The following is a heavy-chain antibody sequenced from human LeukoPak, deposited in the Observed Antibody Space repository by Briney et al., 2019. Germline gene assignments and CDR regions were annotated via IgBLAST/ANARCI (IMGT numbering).Heavy chain of an antibody. CDR2: IYTSGSP. V-gene: IGHV4-4*07. CDR3: AREELGYCSSTSCPHFDY. J-gene: IGHJ4*02. CDR1: GGSISSYY. Sequence: SETLSLTCTVSGGSISSYYWSWIRQPAGKGLEWIGRIYTSGSPNYNPSPKSRVTISVDKSKNQFSLKLSSVTAADTAVYYCAREELGYCSSTSCPHFDYWGQGTLVTVSS. D-gene: IGHD2-2*01.